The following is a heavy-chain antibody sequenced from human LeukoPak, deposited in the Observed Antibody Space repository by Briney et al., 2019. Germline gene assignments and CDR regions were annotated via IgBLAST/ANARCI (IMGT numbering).Heavy chain of an antibody. CDR1: GFTFSGYA. V-gene: IGHV3-23*01. Sequence: GGSLSLSCAASGFTFSGYAMSWVRQAPGKGLEWVSAISGSGGSTYYADSVKGRFTISRDNSKNTLYLQMNSLRAEDTAVYYCAKDKGIAVAGTDYWGQGTLVTVSS. CDR2: ISGSGGST. D-gene: IGHD6-19*01. J-gene: IGHJ4*02. CDR3: AKDKGIAVAGTDY.